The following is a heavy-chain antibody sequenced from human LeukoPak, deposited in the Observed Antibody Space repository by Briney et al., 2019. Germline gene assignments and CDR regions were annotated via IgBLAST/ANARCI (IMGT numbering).Heavy chain of an antibody. CDR1: GYTLAELS. CDR3: ATSPLARKLPGYYYYGMDV. D-gene: IGHD1-26*01. V-gene: IGHV1-24*01. CDR2: FDPEDGET. Sequence: WASVKVSCKVSGYTLAELSMHWVRQAPGKGLEWMGGFDPEDGETIYAQKFQGRVTMTEDTSTDTAYMELSSLRSEDTAVYYCATSPLARKLPGYYYYGMDVWGQGTTVTVSS. J-gene: IGHJ6*02.